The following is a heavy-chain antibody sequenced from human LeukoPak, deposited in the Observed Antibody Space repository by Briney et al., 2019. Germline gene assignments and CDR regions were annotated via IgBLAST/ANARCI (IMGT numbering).Heavy chain of an antibody. CDR3: ARDQKYYDFWSGYSSHYGMDV. CDR2: ISSSSSTI. CDR1: GFTFSSYS. V-gene: IGHV3-48*01. D-gene: IGHD3-3*01. J-gene: IGHJ6*02. Sequence: GRSLRLSCAASGFTFSSYSMNWVRQAPGKGLEWVSYISSSSSTIYYADSVKGRFTISRDNAKNSLYLQMNSLRAEDTAVYYCARDQKYYDFWSGYSSHYGMDVWGQGTTVTVSS.